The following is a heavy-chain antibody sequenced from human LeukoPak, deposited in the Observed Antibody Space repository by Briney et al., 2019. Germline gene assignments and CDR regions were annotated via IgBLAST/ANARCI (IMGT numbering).Heavy chain of an antibody. CDR3: ASGTPIAAAGTSGPYYYYGMDV. CDR1: GYTFTGYY. D-gene: IGHD6-13*01. V-gene: IGHV1-2*02. Sequence: ASVKVSCKASGYTFTGYYMHWVRQAPGQGLEWMGWINPNSGGTNYAQKFQGRVTMTRDTAISTAYMELSRLRSDDTAVYYCASGTPIAAAGTSGPYYYYGMDVWGQGTTVTVSS. CDR2: INPNSGGT. J-gene: IGHJ6*02.